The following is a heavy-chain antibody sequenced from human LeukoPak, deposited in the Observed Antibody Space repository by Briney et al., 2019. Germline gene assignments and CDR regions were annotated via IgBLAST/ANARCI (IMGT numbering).Heavy chain of an antibody. CDR1: GFTFSRYA. V-gene: IGHV3-23*01. CDR2: ISGSGGST. J-gene: IGHJ4*02. CDR3: AKVMYYYGSGVLDY. Sequence: AGGSLRLSCAASGFTFSRYAMSWVRQAPGKGLEWVSAISGSGGSTYYADSVKGRFTISRDNSKNTLYLQMNSLRAEDTAVYYCAKVMYYYGSGVLDYWGQGTLVTVSS. D-gene: IGHD3-10*01.